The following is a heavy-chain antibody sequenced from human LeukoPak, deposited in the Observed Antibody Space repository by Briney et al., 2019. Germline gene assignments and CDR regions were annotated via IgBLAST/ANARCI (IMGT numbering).Heavy chain of an antibody. Sequence: ASVKVSCKASGYTFTNYGISWVRQAPGQGLEWMGWISVYRGNTDYAQNLQGRVTMTTDTSTSTAYMELRSLKSDDTAAYYCARGGSGWSFDYWGQGTLVTVSS. CDR2: ISVYRGNT. D-gene: IGHD6-19*01. CDR1: GYTFTNYG. V-gene: IGHV1-18*01. CDR3: ARGGSGWSFDY. J-gene: IGHJ4*02.